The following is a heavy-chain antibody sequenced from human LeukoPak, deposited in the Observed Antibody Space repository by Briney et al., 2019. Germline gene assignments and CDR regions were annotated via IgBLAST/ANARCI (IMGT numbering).Heavy chain of an antibody. Sequence: SETLSLTCTVSGGSVDTYYWTWVRQPPGKGLEWIGYISYSGTTNYNPSLKSRVTISLDTSKNQFSLKLNSVTAADTAVYYCARDGGAHGSAWYSLDYWGQGTLVTVSS. V-gene: IGHV4-59*02. CDR3: ARDGGAHGSAWYSLDY. CDR1: GGSVDTYY. J-gene: IGHJ4*02. D-gene: IGHD6-13*01. CDR2: ISYSGTT.